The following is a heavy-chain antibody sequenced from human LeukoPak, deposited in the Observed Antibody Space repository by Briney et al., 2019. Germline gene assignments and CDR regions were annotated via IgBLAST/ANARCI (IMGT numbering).Heavy chain of an antibody. CDR1: GFTFSGSA. CDR3: TIAVAGMVIDY. D-gene: IGHD6-19*01. CDR2: IRSKANSYAT. V-gene: IGHV3-73*01. Sequence: GGSLKLSCAASGFTFSGSAMHWVRQASGKGLEWVGRIRSKANSYATAYAASVKGGFTISRDDSKNTAYLQMNSLKTEDTAVYYCTIAVAGMVIDYWGQGTLVTVSS. J-gene: IGHJ4*02.